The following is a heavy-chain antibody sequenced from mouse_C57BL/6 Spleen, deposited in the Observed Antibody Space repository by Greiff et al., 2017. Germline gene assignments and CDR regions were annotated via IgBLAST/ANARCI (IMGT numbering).Heavy chain of an antibody. CDR2: INPSNGGT. CDR3: ARGAVVGPFAMDY. CDR1: GYTFTSYW. Sequence: QLQQPGTELVKPGASVKLSCKASGYTFTSYWMHWVKQRPGQGLEWIGNINPSNGGTNYNEKFKSKATLTVDKSSSTAYMQLSSLTSEDSAVYYCARGAVVGPFAMDYWGQGTSVTVSS. D-gene: IGHD1-1*01. J-gene: IGHJ4*01. V-gene: IGHV1-53*01.